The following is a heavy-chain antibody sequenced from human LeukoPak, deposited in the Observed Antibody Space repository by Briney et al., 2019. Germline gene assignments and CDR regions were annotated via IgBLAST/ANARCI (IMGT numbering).Heavy chain of an antibody. CDR3: ARVSGVTMVRGVIHYYYGMDV. Sequence: EASVKVSCKASGGTFSSYAISWVRQAPGQGLEWMGGIIPMFGTANYAQKFQGRVTITADESTSTAYMELSSLRSEDTAVYYCARVSGVTMVRGVIHYYYGMDVWGKGTTVTVSS. CDR1: GGTFSSYA. CDR2: IIPMFGTA. J-gene: IGHJ6*04. V-gene: IGHV1-69*13. D-gene: IGHD3-10*01.